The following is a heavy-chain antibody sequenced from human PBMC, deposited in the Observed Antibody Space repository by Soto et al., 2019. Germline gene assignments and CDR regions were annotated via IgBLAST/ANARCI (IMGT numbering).Heavy chain of an antibody. J-gene: IGHJ3*01. Sequence: EVQLVESGGGLVQPGRSLRLSCAASGFTFVDYAMHWVRQAPGQGLEWVSGISWDGGYKGYADSGKGRFTISRDNAKKTLHMEMNGLRVEETALYYCTKDEGYCRSISCKVPLNSGGQGNMSTVS. V-gene: IGHV3-9*01. CDR2: ISWDGGYK. CDR3: TKDEGYCRSISCKVPLNS. D-gene: IGHD2-2*01. CDR1: GFTFVDYA.